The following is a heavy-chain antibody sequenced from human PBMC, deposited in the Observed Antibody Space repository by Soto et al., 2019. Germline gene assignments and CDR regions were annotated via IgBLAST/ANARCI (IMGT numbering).Heavy chain of an antibody. CDR1: GYTFTSYA. J-gene: IGHJ4*02. CDR3: ARGDYYDIHDY. CDR2: INAGNGNT. Sequence: QVQLVQSGAEVKKPGASVKVSCKPSGYTFTSYAIHWVRQAPGQRLEWMGWINAGNGNTKYSQKFQGRVTITRDTSASTAYMELSSLRSEDTAVYYCARGDYYDIHDYWGQGTLVTVSS. D-gene: IGHD3-22*01. V-gene: IGHV1-3*01.